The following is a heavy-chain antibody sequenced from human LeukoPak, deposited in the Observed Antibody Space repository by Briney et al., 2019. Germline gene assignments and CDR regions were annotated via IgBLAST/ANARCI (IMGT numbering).Heavy chain of an antibody. Sequence: ASVKVSCKASGYTFSSYAISWVRQAPGQGLEWMGGIIPIFGTANYAQKFQGRVTITADESTSTAYMELSSLRSEDTAVYYCARGRMGELSLYGEDWYFDLWGRGTLVTVSS. J-gene: IGHJ2*01. D-gene: IGHD3-16*02. CDR3: ARGRMGELSLYGEDWYFDL. CDR1: GYTFSSYA. CDR2: IIPIFGTA. V-gene: IGHV1-69*13.